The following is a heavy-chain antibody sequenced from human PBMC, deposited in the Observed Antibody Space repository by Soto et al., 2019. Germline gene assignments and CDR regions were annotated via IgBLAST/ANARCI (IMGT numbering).Heavy chain of an antibody. CDR1: GYTFTSYD. CDR2: MNPNSGNT. D-gene: IGHD3-3*01. V-gene: IGHV1-8*01. J-gene: IGHJ6*02. Sequence: ASVKVSCKASGYTFTSYDINWVRQATGQGLEWMGWMNPNSGNTGYAQKFQGRVTMTRNTSISTAYMELSSLRSEDTAVYYCATGYYDCWSGYFRPYYYSMDVWGQGTTVTVSS. CDR3: ATGYYDCWSGYFRPYYYSMDV.